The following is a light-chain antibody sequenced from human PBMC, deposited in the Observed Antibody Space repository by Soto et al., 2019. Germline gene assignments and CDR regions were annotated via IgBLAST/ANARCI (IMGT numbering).Light chain of an antibody. CDR1: QSVSSSY. V-gene: IGKV3-20*01. J-gene: IGKJ3*01. CDR3: QQLNIFPPLFT. CDR2: GAS. Sequence: EIVLTQSPGTLSLSPGERATLSCRASQSVSSSYLAWYQQKPGQAPRLLIYGASSRATGIPDRFSGSGSGTEFTLTISSLQPEDFATYFCQQLNIFPPLFTFGPGTKVDIK.